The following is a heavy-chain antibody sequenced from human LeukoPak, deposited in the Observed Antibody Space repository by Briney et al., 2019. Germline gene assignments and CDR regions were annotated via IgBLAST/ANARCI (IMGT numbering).Heavy chain of an antibody. CDR1: GFTFSSYS. Sequence: PGGGLRLSCAASGFTFSSYSMNWVRQAPGKGLEWVSSIISSSSYIYYADSVKGRFTISRDNAKNSLYLQMNSLRAEDTAVYYCARDETGYSSSWYYFDYWGQATLVTV. CDR2: IISSSSYI. V-gene: IGHV3-21*01. CDR3: ARDETGYSSSWYYFDY. J-gene: IGHJ4*02. D-gene: IGHD6-13*01.